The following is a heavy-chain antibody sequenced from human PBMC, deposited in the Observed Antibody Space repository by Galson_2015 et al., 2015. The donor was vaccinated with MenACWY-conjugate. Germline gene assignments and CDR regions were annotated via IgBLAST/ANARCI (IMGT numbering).Heavy chain of an antibody. CDR3: AREGAFGGVLLTDAFDI. Sequence: SLRLSCAASGFTVSTNYMSWVRQAPGKGLEWVSVIYSGGTTHYADSVKGRLTISRDISKNTVYLQMDSLRAEDKAVYYCAREGAFGGVLLTDAFDIWGQGTRVTVSS. D-gene: IGHD3-16*01. CDR1: GFTVSTNY. V-gene: IGHV3-53*01. J-gene: IGHJ3*02. CDR2: IYSGGTT.